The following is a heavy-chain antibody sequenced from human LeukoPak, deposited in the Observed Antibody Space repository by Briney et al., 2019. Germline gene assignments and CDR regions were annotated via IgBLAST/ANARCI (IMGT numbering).Heavy chain of an antibody. CDR1: VGSISSGVYS. D-gene: IGHD2-2*01. J-gene: IGHJ5*02. V-gene: IGHV4-30-2*01. CDR3: ASVRYCSSTSCSNNWFDP. Sequence: PSETLSLTFSVPVGSISSGVYSWSSFRQPPGNGLEWIGYIYHRGSTYYNPSRKSRLTIAVDRSTNQFSMNLSSVTPADTAVYYCASVRYCSSTSCSNNWFDPWGQGTLVTVSS. CDR2: IYHRGST.